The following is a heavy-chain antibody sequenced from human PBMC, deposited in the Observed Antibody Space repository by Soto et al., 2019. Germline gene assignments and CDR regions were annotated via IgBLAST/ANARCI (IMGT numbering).Heavy chain of an antibody. CDR1: GFTFSSYW. CDR2: INSDGSST. J-gene: IGHJ1*01. CDR3: ARDLGSSWYPEYFQH. V-gene: IGHV3-74*01. D-gene: IGHD6-13*01. Sequence: GGSLRLSCAASGFTFSSYWMHWVRQAPGKGLVWVSRINSDGSSTSYADSVKGRFTISRDNAKNSLYLQMNSLRAEDTAVYYCARDLGSSWYPEYFQHWGQGILVTVAS.